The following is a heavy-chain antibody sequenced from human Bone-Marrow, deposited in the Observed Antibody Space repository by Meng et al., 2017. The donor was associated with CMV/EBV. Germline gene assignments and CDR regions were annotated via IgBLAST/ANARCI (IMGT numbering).Heavy chain of an antibody. V-gene: IGHV1-2*02. Sequence: ASVKVSCKASGYTFTAHYFHWVRQAPGQGLEWMGWINPNSGGTNYAQKFQGRVTMTRDTSISTAYMELSRLRSDDTAVYYCARMCGDGYNYFSFVSADAFDIWGQGTMVTVSS. CDR3: ARMCGDGYNYFSFVSADAFDI. CDR1: GYTFTAHY. D-gene: IGHD5-24*01. CDR2: INPNSGGT. J-gene: IGHJ3*02.